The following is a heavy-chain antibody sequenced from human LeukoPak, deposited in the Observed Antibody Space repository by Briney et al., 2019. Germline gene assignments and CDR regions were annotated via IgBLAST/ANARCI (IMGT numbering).Heavy chain of an antibody. Sequence: GGSLRLSCAASGFTVSCNYMSWVRQAPGKGLEWVSVIYSGGSTYYADSVKGRFSISRDNSKNTLYLQMNSLRAEDTAVYYCARLGYGYHFDFWGQGTLVSVSS. CDR1: GFTVSCNY. CDR2: IYSGGST. CDR3: ARLGYGYHFDF. D-gene: IGHD5-18*01. J-gene: IGHJ4*02. V-gene: IGHV3-53*01.